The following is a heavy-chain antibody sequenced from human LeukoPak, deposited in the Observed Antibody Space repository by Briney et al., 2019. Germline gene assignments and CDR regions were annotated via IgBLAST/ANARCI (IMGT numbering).Heavy chain of an antibody. CDR2: INTNTGNP. CDR3: GRDPRLGIRGYTYGYIDY. Sequence: ASVKVSCKTSGYTITTYAMNWVRQAPGQGLEWMGWINTNTGNPTYAQGFTGRYVFSLDTSVSTAYLQISGLRADDTAVYYCGRDPRLGIRGYTYGYIDYWGQGTLVTVSS. CDR1: GYTITTYA. V-gene: IGHV7-4-1*02. D-gene: IGHD5-18*01. J-gene: IGHJ4*02.